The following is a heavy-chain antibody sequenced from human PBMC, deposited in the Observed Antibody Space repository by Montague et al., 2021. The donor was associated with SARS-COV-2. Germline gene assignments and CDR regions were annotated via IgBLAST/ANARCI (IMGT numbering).Heavy chain of an antibody. CDR1: GGSISSYY. J-gene: IGHJ4*02. CDR2: IYYSGRT. V-gene: IGHV4-59*01. D-gene: IGHD5-24*01. CDR3: ARVFPRWLQFDPYFDY. Sequence: SETLSLTCTVSGGSISSYYWSWIRQPPGKGLEWIGYIYYSGRTNYNPSLKSRVTISVDTSKNQFSLKLSSVTAADTAVYYCARVFPRWLQFDPYFDYWGQGTLRTIPS.